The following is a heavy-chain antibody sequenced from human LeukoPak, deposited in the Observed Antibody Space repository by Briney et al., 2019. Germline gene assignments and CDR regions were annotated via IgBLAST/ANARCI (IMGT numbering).Heavy chain of an antibody. V-gene: IGHV1-8*03. CDR2: MNPNSGNT. CDR3: ARGLTIFGIPYYMDV. CDR1: GYTFTSYD. D-gene: IGHD3-3*01. Sequence: ASVKVSCKASGYTFTSYDINWVRQATGQGLEWMGWMNPNSGNTGYAQKFQGRVTITRNTSISTAYMELSSLRSEDTAVYYCARGLTIFGIPYYMDVWGKGTTVTVSS. J-gene: IGHJ6*03.